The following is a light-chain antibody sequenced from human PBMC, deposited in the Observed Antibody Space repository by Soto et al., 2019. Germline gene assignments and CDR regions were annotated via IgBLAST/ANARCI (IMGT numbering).Light chain of an antibody. Sequence: EILLTQSPGTLSLSRGDRATLSCRASQSVSSSYLAWYQQKPGQAPRLLIYGASSRATGIPDRFSGSGSGTDFTLTISGLEPEDSAVYYCQQYGNSRGTFGQGTKVDIK. CDR3: QQYGNSRGT. J-gene: IGKJ1*01. CDR1: QSVSSSY. V-gene: IGKV3-20*01. CDR2: GAS.